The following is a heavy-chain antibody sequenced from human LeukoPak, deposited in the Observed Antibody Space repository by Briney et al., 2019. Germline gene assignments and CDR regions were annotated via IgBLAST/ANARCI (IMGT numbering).Heavy chain of an antibody. CDR1: GFTFSSYW. CDR3: ARDRYDYVWGSYRLHYYYYMDV. V-gene: IGHV3-7*01. J-gene: IGHJ6*03. CDR2: IKQDGSEK. Sequence: GGSLRLSCAASGFTFSSYWMSWVRQAPGKGLEWVANIKQDGSEKYYVDSVKGRFTISRDNAKNSLYLQMDSLRAEDTAVYYCARDRYDYVWGSYRLHYYYYMDVWGKGTTVTISS. D-gene: IGHD3-16*02.